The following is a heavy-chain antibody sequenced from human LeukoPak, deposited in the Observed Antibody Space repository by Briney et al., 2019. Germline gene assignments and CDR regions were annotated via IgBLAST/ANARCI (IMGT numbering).Heavy chain of an antibody. CDR3: ARDPPYQPLTP. CDR2: ISSSSSYI. J-gene: IGHJ5*02. D-gene: IGHD2-2*01. V-gene: IGHV3-21*01. CDR1: GFTFSTYS. Sequence: GGSLRLSCAASGFTFSTYSMNWVRQAPGKGLEWVSSISSSSSYIYYADSVKGRFTISRDNAKNSLYLQMNSLRAADTAVYYCARDPPYQPLTPWGQGTLVTVSS.